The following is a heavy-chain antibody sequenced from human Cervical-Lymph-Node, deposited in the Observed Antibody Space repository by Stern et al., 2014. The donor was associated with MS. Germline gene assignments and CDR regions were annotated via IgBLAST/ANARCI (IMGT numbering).Heavy chain of an antibody. D-gene: IGHD4/OR15-4a*01. Sequence: EVQLVESGGGLVQPGRSLRLSCAAAGFAFDDYAMHWVRQAPGKGLEWVSGMSGSGTKIGYADSVKCRFTISRDNAKNSLFLQMNNLRAEDTALYYCATANYEFGYYGMDVWGQGTAVTVS. CDR2: MSGSGTKI. CDR3: ATANYEFGYYGMDV. CDR1: GFAFDDYA. V-gene: IGHV3-9*01. J-gene: IGHJ6*02.